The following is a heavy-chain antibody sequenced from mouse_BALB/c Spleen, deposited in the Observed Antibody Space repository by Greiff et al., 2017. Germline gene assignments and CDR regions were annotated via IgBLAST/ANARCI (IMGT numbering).Heavy chain of an antibody. CDR3: ARHDWTFFDY. D-gene: IGHD2-13*01. J-gene: IGHJ2*01. CDR2: ISSGGSYT. Sequence: EVQVVESGGDLVKPGGSLKLSCAASGFTFSSYGMSWVRQTPDKRLEWVATISSGGSYTYYPDSVKGRFTISRDNAKNTLYLQMSSLKSEDTAMYYCARHDWTFFDYWGQGTTLTVAS. V-gene: IGHV5-6*01. CDR1: GFTFSSYG.